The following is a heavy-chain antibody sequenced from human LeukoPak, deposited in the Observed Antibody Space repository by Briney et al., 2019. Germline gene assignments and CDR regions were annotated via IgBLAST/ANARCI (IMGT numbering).Heavy chain of an antibody. V-gene: IGHV3-48*01. D-gene: IGHD3-10*01. Sequence: GGSLRLSCAASGFTFSSYSMNWVRQAPGKGLEWVSYISSSSSTIYYADSVKGRFTISRDNAKNSLYLQMNSLRAEDTAVYYCARDLMVRGVTPGWFDPWGQGTLVTVSS. J-gene: IGHJ5*02. CDR3: ARDLMVRGVTPGWFDP. CDR2: ISSSSSTI. CDR1: GFTFSSYS.